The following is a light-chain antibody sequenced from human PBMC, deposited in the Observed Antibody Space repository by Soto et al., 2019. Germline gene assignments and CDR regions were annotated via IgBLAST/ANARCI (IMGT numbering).Light chain of an antibody. V-gene: IGKV3-20*01. CDR2: DAS. J-gene: IGKJ1*01. CDR1: QIFSSNY. Sequence: EIVLTQSPGTLSLSPGERATLSCRASQIFSSNYLAWYQQKPGQPPRLLIYDASTRATATPERFSGSGSGTDFTLTISRLEPEDFAVYYCHQYDTIVQTFGQGTKVDI. CDR3: HQYDTIVQT.